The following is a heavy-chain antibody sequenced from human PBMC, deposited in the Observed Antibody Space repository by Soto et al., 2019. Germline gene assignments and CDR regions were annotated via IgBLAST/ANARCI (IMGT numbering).Heavy chain of an antibody. CDR2: IYYSGST. D-gene: IGHD6-13*01. J-gene: IGHJ6*02. V-gene: IGHV4-39*01. CDR1: GGSISSSSYD. Sequence: SETLSLTCTVSGGSISSSSYDWGWIRQPPGKGLEWIGSIYYSGSTYYNPSLKSRVTISVDTSKNQFSLKLSSVTAADTAVYYCSRSDSSSWYFHGMDVWGQGTTVTVSS. CDR3: SRSDSSSWYFHGMDV.